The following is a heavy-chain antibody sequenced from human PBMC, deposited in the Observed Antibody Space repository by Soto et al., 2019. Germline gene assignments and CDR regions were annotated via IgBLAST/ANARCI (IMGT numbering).Heavy chain of an antibody. D-gene: IGHD3-9*01. CDR3: ARAKTLTGRRRYFDY. Sequence: PSETLSLTCAVYGGSFSGYYWSWIRQPPGKGLEWIGEINHSGSTNYNPSLKSRVTISVDTSKNQFSLKLSSVTAADTAVYYCARAKTLTGRRRYFDYWGQGTLVTVSS. CDR2: INHSGST. J-gene: IGHJ4*02. CDR1: GGSFSGYY. V-gene: IGHV4-34*01.